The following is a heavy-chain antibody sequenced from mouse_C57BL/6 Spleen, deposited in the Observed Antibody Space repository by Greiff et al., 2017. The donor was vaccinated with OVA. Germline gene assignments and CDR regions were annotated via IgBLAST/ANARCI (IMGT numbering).Heavy chain of an antibody. Sequence: QVQLQQPGAKLVKPGASVKMSCKASGYTFTSYWITWVKQRPGQGLEWIGDIYPGSGSTNYNEKFKSKATLTVDTSSSTAYMQLSSLTSEDSAVYYCARGGSSFYYYAMDYWGQGTSVTVSS. CDR1: GYTFTSYW. D-gene: IGHD1-1*01. CDR3: ARGGSSFYYYAMDY. CDR2: IYPGSGST. V-gene: IGHV1-55*01. J-gene: IGHJ4*01.